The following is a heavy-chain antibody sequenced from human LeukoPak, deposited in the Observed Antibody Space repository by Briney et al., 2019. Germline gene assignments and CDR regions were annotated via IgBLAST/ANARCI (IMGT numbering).Heavy chain of an antibody. V-gene: IGHV4-34*01. CDR2: INHSGST. CDR3: AREGSSGYSSYFDY. J-gene: IGHJ4*02. Sequence: PSETLSLTCAVYGGSFSGYYWSWVRQPPGKGLEWIGEINHSGSTYYNPSLKSRVTISVDRSKNQFSLKLSSVTAADTAVYYCAREGSSGYSSYFDYWGQGTLVTVSS. D-gene: IGHD3-22*01. CDR1: GGSFSGYY.